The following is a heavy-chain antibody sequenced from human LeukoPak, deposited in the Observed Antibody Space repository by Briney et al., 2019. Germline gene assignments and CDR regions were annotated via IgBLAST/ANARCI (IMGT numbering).Heavy chain of an antibody. CDR3: ASTPGGSSSRY. V-gene: IGHV3-74*01. CDR2: INSDESIT. Sequence: GGSLRLSCAASGFTFSNYWMHWVRQAPGKGLGWVSRINSDESITSYADSVKGRFTISRDNDKNTLYMQKNSLRAGDTAVYYCASTPGGSSSRYWGQGTLVTVSS. D-gene: IGHD6-13*01. J-gene: IGHJ4*02. CDR1: GFTFSNYW.